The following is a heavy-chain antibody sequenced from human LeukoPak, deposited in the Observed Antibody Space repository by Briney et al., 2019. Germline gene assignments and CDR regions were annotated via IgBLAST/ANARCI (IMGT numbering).Heavy chain of an antibody. V-gene: IGHV3-49*04. Sequence: PGRSLRLSCTASGFTFGDYAMSWVRQAPGKGLEWVGFIRSKAYGGTTEYAASVKGRFTISRDDSKSIAYLQMNSLKTEDTAVYYCTRDEEGNGWADYWGQGTLVTVSS. J-gene: IGHJ4*02. D-gene: IGHD3-16*01. CDR1: GFTFGDYA. CDR3: TRDEEGNGWADY. CDR2: IRSKAYGGTT.